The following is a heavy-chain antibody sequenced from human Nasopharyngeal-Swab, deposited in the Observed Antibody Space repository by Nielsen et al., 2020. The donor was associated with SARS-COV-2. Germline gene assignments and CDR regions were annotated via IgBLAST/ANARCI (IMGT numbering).Heavy chain of an antibody. D-gene: IGHD2-2*01. CDR2: ISSSSSYI. J-gene: IGHJ6*03. Sequence: GGSLRLSCAASGFTFSSYSMNWVRQAPGKGLEWVSSISSSSSYIYYADSVKGRFTISRDNAKNLLYLQMNSLRAEDTAVYYCAGYCSSTSCSSNYYYYYMDVWGKGTTVTVSS. CDR3: AGYCSSTSCSSNYYYYYMDV. CDR1: GFTFSSYS. V-gene: IGHV3-21*01.